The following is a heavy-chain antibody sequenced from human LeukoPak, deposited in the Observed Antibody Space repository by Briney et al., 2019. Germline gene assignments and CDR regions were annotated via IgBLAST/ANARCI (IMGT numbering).Heavy chain of an antibody. CDR2: IYYSGST. Sequence: SETLSLTCTVPGGSISSGDYYWSWIRQPPGKGLEWIGYIYYSGSTYYNPSLKSRVTISVDTSRNQFSLKLSSVTAADTAVYYCARGNDYVWGSYSFDYWGQGTLVTVSS. J-gene: IGHJ4*02. CDR3: ARGNDYVWGSYSFDY. D-gene: IGHD3-16*01. V-gene: IGHV4-30-4*01. CDR1: GGSISSGDYY.